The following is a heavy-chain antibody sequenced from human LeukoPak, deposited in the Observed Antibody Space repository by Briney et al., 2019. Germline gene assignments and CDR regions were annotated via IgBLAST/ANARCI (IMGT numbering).Heavy chain of an antibody. CDR2: IIPILGIA. D-gene: IGHD5-18*01. CDR3: ARTDGYSYGWFDP. CDR1: GGTFSSYA. V-gene: IGHV1-69*04. Sequence: GASVKVSCKASGGTFSSYAISWVRQAPGQGLEWMGRIIPILGIANYAQKFQGRVTITADNSTSTAYMELSSLRSEDTAVYYCARTDGYSYGWFDPWGQGTLVTVSS. J-gene: IGHJ5*02.